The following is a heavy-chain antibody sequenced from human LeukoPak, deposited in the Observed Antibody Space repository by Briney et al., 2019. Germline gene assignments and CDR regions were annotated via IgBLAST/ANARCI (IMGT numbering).Heavy chain of an antibody. D-gene: IGHD3-9*01. CDR3: ARDLAGDYDILTGYYMDWFDP. CDR1: GFTFSSYS. CDR2: ISSSSSYI. V-gene: IGHV3-21*01. Sequence: GGSLRLSCAAPGFTFSSYSMNWVRQAPGKGLEWVSSISSSSSYIYYADSVKGRFTISRDNAKNSLYLQMNSLRAEDTAVYYCARDLAGDYDILTGYYMDWFDPWGQGTLVTVSS. J-gene: IGHJ5*02.